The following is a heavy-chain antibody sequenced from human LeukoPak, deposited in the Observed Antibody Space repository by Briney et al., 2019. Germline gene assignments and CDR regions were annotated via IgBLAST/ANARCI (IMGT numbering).Heavy chain of an antibody. V-gene: IGHV4-34*01. D-gene: IGHD6-19*01. CDR1: GGSFSGYY. J-gene: IGHJ4*02. Sequence: SETLSLTCAVYGGSFSGYYWSWIRQPPGKGLEWIGEINHSGSTDYNPSLKSRVTISVDTSKNQFSLKLSSVTAADTAVYYCARKVGSGWSPGRNTRWVKTTPSFDYWGQGTLVTVSS. CDR2: INHSGST. CDR3: ARKVGSGWSPGRNTRWVKTTPSFDY.